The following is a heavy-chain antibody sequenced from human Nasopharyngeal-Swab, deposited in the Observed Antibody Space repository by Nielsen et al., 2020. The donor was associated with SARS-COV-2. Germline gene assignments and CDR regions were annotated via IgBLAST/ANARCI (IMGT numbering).Heavy chain of an antibody. V-gene: IGHV4-59*01. CDR3: ARRYFDSLYGMDV. CDR1: GGSISSYY. Sequence: SETLSLTCTVSGGSISSYYWSWIRQPPGKGREWSGYMYYSGSTKYNPSLKSRVTISVDRSKNQFSLRLSSVTAADTAVYYCARRYFDSLYGMDVWGQGTTVTVSS. J-gene: IGHJ6*02. D-gene: IGHD3-9*01. CDR2: MYYSGST.